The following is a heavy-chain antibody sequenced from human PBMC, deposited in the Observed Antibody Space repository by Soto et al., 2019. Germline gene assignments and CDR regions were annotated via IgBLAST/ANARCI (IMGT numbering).Heavy chain of an antibody. CDR3: ARVIGITSPDY. D-gene: IGHD1-20*01. CDR2: ISSSSSYT. Sequence: GGSLRLSCAASGFTFSDYYISWIRQAPGKGLEWVSYISSSSSYTNYADSVKGRFTISRDNAKNSLYLQMNSLRAEDTAVYYCARVIGITSPDYWGQGTLVTVYS. J-gene: IGHJ4*02. V-gene: IGHV3-11*05. CDR1: GFTFSDYY.